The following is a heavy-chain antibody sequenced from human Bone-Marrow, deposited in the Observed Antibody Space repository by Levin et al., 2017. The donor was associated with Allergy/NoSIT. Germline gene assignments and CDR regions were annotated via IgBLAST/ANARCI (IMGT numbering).Heavy chain of an antibody. CDR3: ILRRGGDH. CDR2: IKSEKDGGTA. V-gene: IGHV3-15*01. J-gene: IGHJ4*02. CDR1: GFIFGNSW. D-gene: IGHD3-16*01. Sequence: GESLKISCTSSGFIFGNSWMTWVRQASGKGLEWVGRIKSEKDGGTADYAAPVKGRFTIPRDDSINTLYLQMDTLKAEDTAVYYCILRRGGDHWGQGSLVTVSS.